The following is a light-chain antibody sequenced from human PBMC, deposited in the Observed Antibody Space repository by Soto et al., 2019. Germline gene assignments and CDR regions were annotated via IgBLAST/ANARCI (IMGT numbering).Light chain of an antibody. CDR2: AAS. CDR1: QGISSR. J-gene: IGKJ3*01. V-gene: IGKV1-12*01. CDR3: QQANSFPFT. Sequence: DIQMTQSPSSVSASVGARVTITCRASQGISSRLAWYQQKPGKAPKLLIYAASSLQSGVPSRFRGSGSGTDFTLAISSLQREDFATYYCQQANSFPFTFGPGTKVDIK.